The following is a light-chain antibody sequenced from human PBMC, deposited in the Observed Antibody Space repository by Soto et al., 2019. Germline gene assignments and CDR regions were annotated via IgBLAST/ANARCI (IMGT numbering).Light chain of an antibody. CDR3: LQVTQSPLT. Sequence: EIVLTQTPLSSPVTVGQSASISCRSSESLVHGDGNTYLSWLHQRPGQPPRLLIYKISTRSSGVPDMFSGSGAGTDFPLNISRVEPEDVGVYFCLQVTQSPLTFGGGTKLEIK. V-gene: IGKV2-24*01. CDR2: KIS. J-gene: IGKJ4*01. CDR1: ESLVHGDGNTY.